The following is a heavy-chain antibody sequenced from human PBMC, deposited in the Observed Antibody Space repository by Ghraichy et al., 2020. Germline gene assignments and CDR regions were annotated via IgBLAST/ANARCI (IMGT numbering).Heavy chain of an antibody. J-gene: IGHJ6*02. D-gene: IGHD5-18*01. V-gene: IGHV1-2*02. Sequence: SVKVSCKASGYTFTGYYMHWVRQAPGQGLEWMGWINPNSGGTNYAQKFQGRVTMTRDTSISTAYMELSRLRSDDTAVYYCARDREIQLWLQGMDVWGQGTTVTVSS. CDR2: INPNSGGT. CDR3: ARDREIQLWLQGMDV. CDR1: GYTFTGYY.